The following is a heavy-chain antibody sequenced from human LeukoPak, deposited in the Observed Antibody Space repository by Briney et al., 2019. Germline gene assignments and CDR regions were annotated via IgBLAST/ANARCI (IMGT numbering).Heavy chain of an antibody. J-gene: IGHJ3*02. CDR3: ARQYCSGGSCYVDAFDI. D-gene: IGHD2-15*01. Sequence: PGGSLRLSCAASGFTFSSYSMNWVRQAPGKGLEWVSSISSSSSYVYYADSVKGRFTISRDNAKNSLYLQMNSLRAEDTAVYYCARQYCSGGSCYVDAFDILGQGTMVTVSS. V-gene: IGHV3-21*01. CDR1: GFTFSSYS. CDR2: ISSSSSYV.